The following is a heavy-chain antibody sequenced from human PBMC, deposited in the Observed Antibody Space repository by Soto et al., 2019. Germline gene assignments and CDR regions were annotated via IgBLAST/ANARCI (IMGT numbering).Heavy chain of an antibody. V-gene: IGHV4-30-2*01. CDR1: GRSISSGGYS. CDR2: IYHSGAT. J-gene: IGHJ4*02. Sequence: TLSLTCAVXGRSISSGGYSWSWIRQAPTKGLEWIGYIYHSGATYYNPSLERRVTVPVDSSKNQFSLKLTSVSAADTALYYCARFSLHGPSLYYFDNWGRGTLVTVS. CDR3: ARFSLHGPSLYYFDN.